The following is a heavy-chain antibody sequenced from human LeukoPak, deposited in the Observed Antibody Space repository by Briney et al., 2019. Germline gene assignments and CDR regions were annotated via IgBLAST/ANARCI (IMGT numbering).Heavy chain of an antibody. CDR3: ARDYYGDSSVDY. Sequence: GSLRLSCAASGFTFSSYAMHWVRQAPGKGLEWVAVISYDGSNKYYADSVKGRFTISRDNSKNTLYLQMNSLRAEDTAVYYCARDYYGDSSVDYWGQGTLVTVSS. V-gene: IGHV3-30-3*01. CDR2: ISYDGSNK. D-gene: IGHD4-17*01. J-gene: IGHJ4*02. CDR1: GFTFSSYA.